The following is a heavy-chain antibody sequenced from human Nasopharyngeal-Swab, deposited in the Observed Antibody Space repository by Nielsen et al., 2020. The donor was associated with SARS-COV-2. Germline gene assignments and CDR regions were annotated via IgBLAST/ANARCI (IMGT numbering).Heavy chain of an antibody. Sequence: SQTLSLTCAIPGDSVSSTSAAWGWIRQSPSRGLERLGWTYYRSQWYFNYAASVKGRITINPDTSNNQFSLQLSSVTPEDTAVYYCARIAQAAEPHWGQGTLVTVSS. CDR3: ARIAQAAEPH. CDR2: TYYRSQWYF. J-gene: IGHJ4*02. CDR1: GDSVSSTSAA. D-gene: IGHD1-14*01. V-gene: IGHV6-1*01.